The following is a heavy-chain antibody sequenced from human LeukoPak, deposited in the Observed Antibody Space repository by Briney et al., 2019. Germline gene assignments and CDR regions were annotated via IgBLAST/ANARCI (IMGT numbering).Heavy chain of an antibody. CDR3: ARDPSMSTRGDS. J-gene: IGHJ4*02. D-gene: IGHD1-1*01. CDR2: ISPYNGNT. V-gene: IGHV1-18*01. CDR1: GYTFTSFG. Sequence: ASVKVSCKASGYTFTSFGLSWVRQAPGQGLEWMGWISPYNGNTNYAQNLQDRVTLTTDTSTSTAYMELRSLRSDDTAVYYCARDPSMSTRGDSWGQGTLVTVSS.